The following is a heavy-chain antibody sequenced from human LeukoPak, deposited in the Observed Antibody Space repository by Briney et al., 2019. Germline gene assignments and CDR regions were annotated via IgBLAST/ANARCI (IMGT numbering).Heavy chain of an antibody. J-gene: IGHJ4*02. D-gene: IGHD3-3*01. CDR1: GDSISSYY. V-gene: IGHV4-59*12. Sequence: SENLSLNCTVSGDSISSYYWSWIRQPPGKGLEWIGSIYYSGSTNYNPSLKSRVTISVDTSKNQFSLKLSSVTAADTAVYYCARGRGGYDFWSGQKAAFDYWGQGTLVTVSS. CDR2: IYYSGST. CDR3: ARGRGGYDFWSGQKAAFDY.